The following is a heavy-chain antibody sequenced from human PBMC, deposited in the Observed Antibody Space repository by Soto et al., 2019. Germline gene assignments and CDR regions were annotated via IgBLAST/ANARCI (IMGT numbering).Heavy chain of an antibody. V-gene: IGHV4-4*02. CDR1: GGSISDNNW. Sequence: QVQLQESGPGLVKPSGTLSLTCAVSGGSISDNNWWSWVRQPPGKGLEWIGEIYHRGTTNYNPPLKSRVTISMDKSKNQISMVLNSVTAADSAVYYCARHIGVAGTRGFAYWGQGTLVTVSS. J-gene: IGHJ4*02. CDR3: ARHIGVAGTRGFAY. CDR2: IYHRGTT. D-gene: IGHD6-19*01.